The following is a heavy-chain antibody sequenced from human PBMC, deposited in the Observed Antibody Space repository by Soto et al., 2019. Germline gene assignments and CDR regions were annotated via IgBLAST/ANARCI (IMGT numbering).Heavy chain of an antibody. D-gene: IGHD1-26*01. V-gene: IGHV1-69*12. J-gene: IGHJ3*02. CDR2: IIPIFGTA. Sequence: QVQLVQSGAEVKKPGSSVKVSCKASGGTFSSYAISWVRQAPGQGLEWMGGIIPIFGTANYAQKFQGRVTISADEPTSTASMELSSLRSEDPAVYYCARVREPGVDAFDIWGQGTMVTVSS. CDR3: ARVREPGVDAFDI. CDR1: GGTFSSYA.